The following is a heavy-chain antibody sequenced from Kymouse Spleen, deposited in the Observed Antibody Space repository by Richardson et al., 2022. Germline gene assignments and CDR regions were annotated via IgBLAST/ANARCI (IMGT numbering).Heavy chain of an antibody. CDR1: GFTFSSYG. Sequence: QVQLVESGGGVVQPGRSLRLSCAASGFTFSSYGMHWVRQAPGKGLEWVAVISYDGSNKYYADSVKGRFTISRDNSKNTLYLQMNSLRAEDTAVYYCAKDYPLYCTNGVCSFYFDYWGQGTLVTVSS. CDR2: ISYDGSNK. J-gene: IGHJ4*02. CDR3: AKDYPLYCTNGVCSFYFDY. D-gene: IGHD2-8*01. V-gene: IGHV3-30*18.